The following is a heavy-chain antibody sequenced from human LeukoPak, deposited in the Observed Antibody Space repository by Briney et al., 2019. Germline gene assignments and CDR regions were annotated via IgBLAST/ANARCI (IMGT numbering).Heavy chain of an antibody. D-gene: IGHD4-17*01. J-gene: IGHJ6*03. V-gene: IGHV3-48*03. Sequence: GGSLRLSCAASGFTFSSYEMNWVRQAPGKGLEWVSYISSSGSTIYYADSVKGRFTISRDNAKNSLYLQMNSLRAEDTAVYYCARVATVTIYYYYYYMDVWGKGTTVTISS. CDR2: ISSSGSTI. CDR1: GFTFSSYE. CDR3: ARVATVTIYYYYYYMDV.